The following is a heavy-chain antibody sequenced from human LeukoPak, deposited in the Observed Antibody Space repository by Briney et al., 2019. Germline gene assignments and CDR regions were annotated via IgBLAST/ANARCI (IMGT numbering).Heavy chain of an antibody. CDR2: ISSSSGSI. CDR1: GFTFSSYS. Sequence: GGSLRLSCAASGFTFSSYSMNWVRQAPGKGLEWVSSISSSSGSIYYTDSVRGRFTISRDNAKNSLYLQMNSLRAEDTAVYYCARDWNYYSCWGQGTLVTVSS. V-gene: IGHV3-21*01. CDR3: ARDWNYYSC. J-gene: IGHJ4*02. D-gene: IGHD1-1*01.